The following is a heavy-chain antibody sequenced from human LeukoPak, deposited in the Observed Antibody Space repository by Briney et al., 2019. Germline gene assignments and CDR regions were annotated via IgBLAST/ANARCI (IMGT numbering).Heavy chain of an antibody. CDR2: ISSGGNT. D-gene: IGHD3-10*01. CDR3: AGVTRRRSSGEIFGRSLDY. J-gene: IGHJ4*02. V-gene: IGHV4-34*01. Sequence: PSETLSLTSAVYGGSFSGYYWTWIRQSPGKGLEWIGEISSGGNTNENPSLKSRVTTSVDRSKNQFSLNLSSVAAADTALYCGAGVTRRRSSGEIFGRSLDYWGPGNLVTVS. CDR1: GGSFSGYY.